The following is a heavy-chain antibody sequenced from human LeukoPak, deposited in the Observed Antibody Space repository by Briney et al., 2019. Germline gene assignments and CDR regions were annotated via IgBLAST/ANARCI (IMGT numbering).Heavy chain of an antibody. D-gene: IGHD6-19*01. Sequence: GGSLRLSCAASGFIFSNFWMSWVRQAPGKGLEWVANIKLDGSDTYYVDSVRGRFTISRDNAKSSLYLQMNSLRAEDTAVYYCAREAVAGNFDYWGQGTLVTVSS. J-gene: IGHJ4*02. CDR1: GFIFSNFW. CDR2: IKLDGSDT. CDR3: AREAVAGNFDY. V-gene: IGHV3-7*03.